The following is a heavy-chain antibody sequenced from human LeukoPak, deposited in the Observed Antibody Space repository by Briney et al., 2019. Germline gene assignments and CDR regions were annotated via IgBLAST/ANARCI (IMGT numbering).Heavy chain of an antibody. V-gene: IGHV3-30*18. D-gene: IGHD2-15*01. CDR2: IANDGRDK. CDR3: AKDLRPGAAGYYFDN. CDR1: GFTFSTYG. J-gene: IGHJ4*02. Sequence: GGSLRLSCAASGFTFSTYGMHWVRQAPGKGLEWVAVIANDGRDKKFGDSVKGRFTISRDNSDNTLYLQMNSLRPEDTAVYYCAKDLRPGAAGYYFDNWGQGTQVTVSS.